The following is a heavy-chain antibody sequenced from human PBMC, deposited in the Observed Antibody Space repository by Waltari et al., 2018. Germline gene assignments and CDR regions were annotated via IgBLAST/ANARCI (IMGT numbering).Heavy chain of an antibody. Sequence: QVQLQESGPGLVKPSQTLSLTCTVSGGSISSGDYYWSWIRQPPGKGLEWIGYIYYSGSTYYNPSLKSRVTISVDTSKNQFSLKLSSVTAADTAVYYCAREPVPDCSGGSCYHVGDWGDWGQGTLVTVSS. V-gene: IGHV4-30-4*08. CDR2: IYYSGST. D-gene: IGHD2-15*01. CDR3: AREPVPDCSGGSCYHVGDWGD. CDR1: GGSISSGDYY. J-gene: IGHJ4*02.